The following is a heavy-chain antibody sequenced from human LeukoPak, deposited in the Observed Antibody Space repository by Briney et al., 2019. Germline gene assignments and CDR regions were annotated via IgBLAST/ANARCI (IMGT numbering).Heavy chain of an antibody. CDR3: ARVPRYCSGGSCYAHDAFDI. CDR1: VGSISSYY. CDR2: IYYSGST. J-gene: IGHJ3*02. D-gene: IGHD2-15*01. Sequence: SSETLSLTCTVSVGSISSYYWSWIRQPPGKGLEWIGYIYYSGSTNYNPSLKSRVTISVDTSKNQFSLKLSSVTAADTAVYYCARVPRYCSGGSCYAHDAFDIWGQGTMVTVSS. V-gene: IGHV4-59*01.